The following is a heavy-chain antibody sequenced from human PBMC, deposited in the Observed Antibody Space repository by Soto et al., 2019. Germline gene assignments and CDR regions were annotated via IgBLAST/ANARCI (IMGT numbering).Heavy chain of an antibody. J-gene: IGHJ4*02. CDR2: INPNSGGT. Sequence: ASVKVSCKASGYTFTGYYMHWVRQAPGQGLEWMGWINPNSGGTNYAQKFQGWVTMTRDTSISTAYMELSRLRSDDTAVYYCARDGSEQHLFECLGERTLVKVSS. V-gene: IGHV1-2*04. CDR3: ARDGSEQHLFEC. CDR1: GYTFTGYY. D-gene: IGHD6-13*01.